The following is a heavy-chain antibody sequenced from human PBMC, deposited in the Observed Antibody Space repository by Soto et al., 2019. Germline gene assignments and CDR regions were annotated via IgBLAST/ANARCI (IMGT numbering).Heavy chain of an antibody. J-gene: IGHJ3*02. V-gene: IGHV3-49*04. CDR1: GFTFGDYA. Sequence: GVSLRLSCTASGFTFGDYAMSWVRQSPGKGLEWVGFIRSKAYGGTTEYAASVKGRFTISRDDSKSIAYLQMNSLKTEDTAVYNCNRVFLAFNIWGQGTMVTVS. CDR2: IRSKAYGGTT. CDR3: NRVFLAFNI. D-gene: IGHD3-10*02.